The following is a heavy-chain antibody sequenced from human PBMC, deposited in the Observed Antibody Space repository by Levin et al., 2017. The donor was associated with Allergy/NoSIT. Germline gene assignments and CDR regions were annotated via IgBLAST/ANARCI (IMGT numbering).Heavy chain of an antibody. CDR3: ARARYYDTSGYYYFDY. CDR1: GFTFSTYT. J-gene: IGHJ4*02. Sequence: KLGESLKISCAASGFTFSTYTINWVRQAPGKGLVWVSSISSSSDYIYYADSVKGRFTISRDNAKDSLYLQMNSLRAEDTAVYYCARARYYDTSGYYYFDYWGQGTLVTVSS. CDR2: ISSSSDYI. V-gene: IGHV3-21*01. D-gene: IGHD3-22*01.